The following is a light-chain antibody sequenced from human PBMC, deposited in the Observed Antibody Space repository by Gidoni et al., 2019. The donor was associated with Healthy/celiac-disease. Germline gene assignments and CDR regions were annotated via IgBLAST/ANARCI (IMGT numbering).Light chain of an antibody. V-gene: IGKV1-39*01. Sequence: SSLSASVGDRVTITCRASQSISSYLNWYQQKPGKAPKLLIYAASSLQSGVPSRFSGSGSGTDFTLTISSLQPEDFATYYCQQSYSTPLTFGGGTKVEIK. CDR2: AAS. CDR1: QSISSY. J-gene: IGKJ4*01. CDR3: QQSYSTPLT.